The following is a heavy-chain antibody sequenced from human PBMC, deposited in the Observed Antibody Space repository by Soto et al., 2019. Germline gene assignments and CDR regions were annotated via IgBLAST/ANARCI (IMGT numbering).Heavy chain of an antibody. CDR1: GGSISSGAHY. Sequence: PSETLSLTCTVSGGSISSGAHYWGWIRQPPGKGLEWIGTIYYSGSTYYNPSLKSRLTISVDTSKNQFSLKLSSVTAADTAVYYCARDVAVAGTRYYGMDVWGQGTTVTVSS. CDR3: ARDVAVAGTRYYGMDV. D-gene: IGHD6-19*01. J-gene: IGHJ6*02. V-gene: IGHV4-39*07. CDR2: IYYSGST.